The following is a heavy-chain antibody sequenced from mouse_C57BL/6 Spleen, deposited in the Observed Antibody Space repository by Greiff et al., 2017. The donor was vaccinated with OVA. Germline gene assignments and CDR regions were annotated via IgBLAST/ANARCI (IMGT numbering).Heavy chain of an antibody. V-gene: IGHV5-4*01. D-gene: IGHD1-1*01. CDR2: ISDGGSYT. Sequence: DVQLVESGGGLVKPGGSLKLSCAASGFTFSSYAMSWVRQTPEKRLEWVATISDGGSYTYYPDNVKGRFTISRDNAKNNLYLQMSHLKSEDTAMYYCARDAYGSSPYYFDYWGQGTTLTVSS. CDR1: GFTFSSYA. CDR3: ARDAYGSSPYYFDY. J-gene: IGHJ2*01.